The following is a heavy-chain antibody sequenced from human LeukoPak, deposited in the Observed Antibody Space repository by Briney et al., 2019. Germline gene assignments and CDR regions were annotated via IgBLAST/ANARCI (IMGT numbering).Heavy chain of an antibody. Sequence: GASVKVSCKASGYTFTSYDINWVRQATGQGLEWMGWMNPNSGNTGYAQKFQGRVTMTRNTSISTAYMELSSLRSEDTAVYYCARGLWFGGDDAFDIWGQGTMVTVSS. V-gene: IGHV1-8*01. D-gene: IGHD3-10*01. CDR1: GYTFTSYD. CDR2: MNPNSGNT. CDR3: ARGLWFGGDDAFDI. J-gene: IGHJ3*02.